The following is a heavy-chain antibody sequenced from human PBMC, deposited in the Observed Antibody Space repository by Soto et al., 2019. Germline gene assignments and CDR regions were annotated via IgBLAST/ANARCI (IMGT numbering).Heavy chain of an antibody. Sequence: QVQLVESGGGVVQPRRSLRLSCAASGFTFSAFGMHWVRQAPGKGLEWVAVISNDGNHEYYADSVKGRFSISRDNSKNTFYLQMNSLSSEETAVYFCAKTITTFGGSSTGRGALLDYWGQGILVTVSS. J-gene: IGHJ4*02. V-gene: IGHV3-30*18. CDR1: GFTFSAFG. D-gene: IGHD3-3*01. CDR2: ISNDGNHE. CDR3: AKTITTFGGSSTGRGALLDY.